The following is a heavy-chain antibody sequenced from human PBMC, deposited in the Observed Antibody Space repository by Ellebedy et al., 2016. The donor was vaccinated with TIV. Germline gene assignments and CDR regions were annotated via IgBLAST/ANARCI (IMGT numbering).Heavy chain of an antibody. V-gene: IGHV3-23*01. CDR3: AKDPFTFGGILGPPIMDY. Sequence: GESLKISCAASGFTFSSYAMSWVSQAPGKGLEWVAGISASGGHTYYADSVKGRFTISRDISRDTVYLQMNSLRAQDPALYHCAKDPFTFGGILGPPIMDYWGPGTLVTVSS. CDR2: ISASGGHT. J-gene: IGHJ4*02. CDR1: GFTFSSYA. D-gene: IGHD1-26*01.